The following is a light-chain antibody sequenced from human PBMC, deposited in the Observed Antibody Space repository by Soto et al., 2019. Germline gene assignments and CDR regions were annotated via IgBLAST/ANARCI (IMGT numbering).Light chain of an antibody. J-gene: IGKJ1*01. CDR3: QQYNNWPPWT. Sequence: EIVRTQSPATLSVSPGERATLSCRASQSVSTDLAWYQQKRGQAPRLLIYGASTRATGIPARFSGSGSGTEFTLTISSLQSEDFVVYFCQQYNNWPPWTFGQGTKV. CDR1: QSVSTD. V-gene: IGKV3-15*01. CDR2: GAS.